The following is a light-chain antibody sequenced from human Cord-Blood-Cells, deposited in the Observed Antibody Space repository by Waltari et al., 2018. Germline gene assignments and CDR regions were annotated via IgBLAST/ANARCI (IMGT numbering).Light chain of an antibody. Sequence: VMTQSPLSLLVTPGEPASISCRSSPSLLHSNGYNYLDWYLQKLGQSPQLLIYLCSNRASGVPDRFSGSGSGTDFTLKISRVEAEDVGVYYCMQALQTPYTFGQGTKLEIK. CDR3: MQALQTPYT. V-gene: IGKV2-28*01. CDR2: LCS. CDR1: PSLLHSNGYNY. J-gene: IGKJ2*01.